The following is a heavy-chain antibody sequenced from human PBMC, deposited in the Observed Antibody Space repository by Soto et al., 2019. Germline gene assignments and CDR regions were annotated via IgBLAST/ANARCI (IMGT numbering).Heavy chain of an antibody. CDR2: IKGGSDI. D-gene: IGHD3-16*01. CDR1: GFTFSDFS. CDR3: ARDRAYAYVD. J-gene: IGHJ1*01. V-gene: IGHV3-48*02. Sequence: PGGSLRLSCAASGFTFSDFSMNWVRQAPGKGLEWVSYIKGGSDISYADSVKGRFTISRDNAKNSLYLEMNSLRDEDTAIYYCARDRAYAYVDWGQGT.